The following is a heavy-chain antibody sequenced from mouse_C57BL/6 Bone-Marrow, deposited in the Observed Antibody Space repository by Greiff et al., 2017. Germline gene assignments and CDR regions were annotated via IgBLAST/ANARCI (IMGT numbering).Heavy chain of an antibody. J-gene: IGHJ2*01. CDR2: NYPGSGNT. D-gene: IGHD2-3*01. Sequence: VKLQESGPELVKPGASVKISCKASGYSFTSYYIHWVKQRPGQGLEWIGWNYPGSGNTKYNEKLKGKATLTADTSSITAYMQLSSLTSEDAAVYYGAILYDGYYRYWGQGTTLTVSS. CDR1: GYSFTSYY. CDR3: AILYDGYYRY. V-gene: IGHV1-66*01.